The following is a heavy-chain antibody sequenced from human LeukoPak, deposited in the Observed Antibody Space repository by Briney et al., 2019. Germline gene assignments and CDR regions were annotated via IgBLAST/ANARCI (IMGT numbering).Heavy chain of an antibody. V-gene: IGHV6-1*01. D-gene: IGHD3-22*01. CDR1: GDSVSSNSAA. Sequence: SQTLSLTCAISGDSVSSNSAAWNWIRQSPSRGLEWLGRTYYRSKWYNDYAVSVKSRITINPDTSKNQFSLQLNSVTPEDTAVYYCARTYYYDSSGYPSFDYWGQGTLVTVSS. CDR2: TYYRSKWYN. CDR3: ARTYYYDSSGYPSFDY. J-gene: IGHJ4*02.